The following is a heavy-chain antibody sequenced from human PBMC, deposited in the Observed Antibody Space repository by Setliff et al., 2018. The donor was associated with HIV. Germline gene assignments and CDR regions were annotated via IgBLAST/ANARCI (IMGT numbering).Heavy chain of an antibody. V-gene: IGHV4-34*01. Sequence: SETLSLTCAVYGGSFSGYYWGWVRQPPGKGLEWIGSVYYTGSTFYNPSLKSLKGRVTISVDTSKNQFSLKLSSVTAADTAVYYCARLDCSSSSGFVDYWGQGTLVTVSS. D-gene: IGHD2-2*01. CDR2: VYYTGST. J-gene: IGHJ4*02. CDR1: GGSFSGYY. CDR3: ARLDCSSSSGFVDY.